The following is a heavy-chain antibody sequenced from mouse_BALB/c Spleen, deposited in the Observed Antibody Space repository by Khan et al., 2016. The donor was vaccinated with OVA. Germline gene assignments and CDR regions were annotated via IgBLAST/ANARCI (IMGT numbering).Heavy chain of an antibody. J-gene: IGHJ4*01. D-gene: IGHD2-3*01. CDR2: IWSDGST. V-gene: IGHV2-6*02. CDR3: ARWFDGYSSLYAMDY. CDR1: GFSLTSYG. Sequence: VQLQQSGPGLVAPLQSLSITCTVSGFSLTSYGVHWVRQPPGKGLEWLVVIWSDGSTNYNSVLKSRLSISKDNPKSQVFLKMNSLQTDDTAIYYCARWFDGYSSLYAMDYWGQGTSVTVSS.